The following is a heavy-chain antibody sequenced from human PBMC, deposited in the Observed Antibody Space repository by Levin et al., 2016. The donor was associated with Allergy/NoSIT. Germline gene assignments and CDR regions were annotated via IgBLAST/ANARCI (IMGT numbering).Heavy chain of an antibody. J-gene: IGHJ4*02. CDR2: ISYDGSNK. Sequence: GESLKISCAASGFTFSSYAMHWVRQAPGKGLEWVAVISYDGSNKYYADSVKGRFTISRDNSKNTLYLQMNSLRAEDTAVYYCARDSVGGGWYRNLDYWGQGTLVTVSS. CDR3: ARDSVGGGWYRNLDY. CDR1: GFTFSSYA. V-gene: IGHV3-30-3*01. D-gene: IGHD6-19*01.